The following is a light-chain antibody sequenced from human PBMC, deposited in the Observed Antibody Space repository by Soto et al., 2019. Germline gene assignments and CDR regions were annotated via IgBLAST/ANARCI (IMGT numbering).Light chain of an antibody. CDR1: QSLLHSNGYNY. J-gene: IGKJ1*01. CDR3: MQALQTPWT. CDR2: LGS. Sequence: DIVMTQSPLSLPVTPGEPAPISCRSSQSLLHSNGYNYLDWYLQKPGQSPQLLIYLGSNRASGVPDRFSGSGSGTDFTLKISRVEAEDVGFYYCMQALQTPWTFGQGTKVEIK. V-gene: IGKV2-28*01.